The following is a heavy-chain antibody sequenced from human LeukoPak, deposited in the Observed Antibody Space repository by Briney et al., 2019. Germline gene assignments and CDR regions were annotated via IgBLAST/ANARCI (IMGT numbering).Heavy chain of an antibody. V-gene: IGHV3-23*01. CDR2: ITGSGDNT. D-gene: IGHD2-21*01. Sequence: GGSLSLSYAASGFTFGSYAMTCVRQAPGKGLEWVSVITGSGDNTYYADSVKGRFTISRDNSKNTLYLQMNSLRAEDTAVYYCAKEVIRYWYFDPWGHGTRVTVSS. CDR1: GFTFGSYA. J-gene: IGHJ2*01. CDR3: AKEVIRYWYFDP.